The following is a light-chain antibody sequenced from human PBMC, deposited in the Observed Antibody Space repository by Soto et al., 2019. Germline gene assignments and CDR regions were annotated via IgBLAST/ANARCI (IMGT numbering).Light chain of an antibody. J-gene: IGKJ2*01. Sequence: VVMTQSPLSMAVTLGEPASVSCRSSQGLVDNDGYSYLSWFHQRPGQSPRRLIYRISNRDSGVPDRISGSGSGTDFTLKISRVEAEDVGVYYCKQGTHWPYTFGQGTHLEI. CDR3: KQGTHWPYT. V-gene: IGKV2-30*01. CDR1: QGLVDNDGYSY. CDR2: RIS.